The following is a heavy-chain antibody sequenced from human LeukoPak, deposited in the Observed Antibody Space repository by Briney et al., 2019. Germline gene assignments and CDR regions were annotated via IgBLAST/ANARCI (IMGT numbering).Heavy chain of an antibody. CDR3: ARLAEKYYYDSSAYFDY. V-gene: IGHV4-59*08. CDR2: IYYSGST. D-gene: IGHD3-22*01. Sequence: PSETLSLTCTVSGGSISNYYWNWIRQPPGKGLEWLGYIYYSGSTNYNPSLKSRVTISVDTSKNQFSLKLSSVSAADTAVYYCARLAEKYYYDSSAYFDYWGQGTLVTASS. J-gene: IGHJ4*02. CDR1: GGSISNYY.